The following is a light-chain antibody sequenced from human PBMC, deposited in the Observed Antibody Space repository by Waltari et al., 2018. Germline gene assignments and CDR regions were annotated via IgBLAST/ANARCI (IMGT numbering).Light chain of an antibody. CDR1: QSISEY. Sequence: IQMTQSPSSLSASVGEKVTITCRASQSISEYLNWYQQKPGKAPKRLIYGASSLQSGVPSRFSGSGSGTDFTLSITSLQPEDSATYYCQQSYTFGGGTKVEIK. CDR3: QQSYT. V-gene: IGKV1-39*01. CDR2: GAS. J-gene: IGKJ4*01.